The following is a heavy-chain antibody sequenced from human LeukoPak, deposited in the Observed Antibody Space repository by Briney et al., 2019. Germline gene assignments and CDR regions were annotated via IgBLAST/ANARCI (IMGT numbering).Heavy chain of an antibody. V-gene: IGHV3-23*01. CDR2: ISGSGGST. CDR3: ARRSPIYDSSGYYYLPFDY. J-gene: IGHJ4*02. D-gene: IGHD3-22*01. Sequence: GGSLRLSCAASGFTFSSYAMSWVRQAPGKGLGRVSAISGSGGSTYYADSVKGRFTISRDNSKNTLYLQMNSLRAEDTAVYYCARRSPIYDSSGYYYLPFDYWGQGTLVTVSS. CDR1: GFTFSSYA.